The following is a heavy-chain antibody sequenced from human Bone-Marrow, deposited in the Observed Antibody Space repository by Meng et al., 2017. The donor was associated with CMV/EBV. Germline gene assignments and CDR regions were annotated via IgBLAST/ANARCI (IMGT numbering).Heavy chain of an antibody. CDR2: IIPIFGTA. Sequence: SVKVSCKASGGTFSSYAISWVRQAPGQGLEWMGGIIPIFGTANYAQKFQGRVTMTTDTSTSTAYMELRSLRSDDTAVYYCARAAVQLERSPHNDYWGQGTRVTVSS. CDR3: ARAAVQLERSPHNDY. D-gene: IGHD1-1*01. V-gene: IGHV1-69*05. CDR1: GGTFSSYA. J-gene: IGHJ4*02.